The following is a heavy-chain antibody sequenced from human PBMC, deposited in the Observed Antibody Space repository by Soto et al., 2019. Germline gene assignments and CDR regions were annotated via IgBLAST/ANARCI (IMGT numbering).Heavy chain of an antibody. V-gene: IGHV3-48*02. CDR3: ARAGLSYFDY. CDR2: ITSSSGTK. CDR1: GFTFSSYS. D-gene: IGHD3-16*02. Sequence: PGGSLRLSCAGSGFTFSSYSMNWVRQAPGKGLEWISYITSSSGTKYYADSVRGRFTISRDNAQNSLFLQMNNLSDEDTAVYYCARAGLSYFDYWGQGTLVTAPQ. J-gene: IGHJ4*02.